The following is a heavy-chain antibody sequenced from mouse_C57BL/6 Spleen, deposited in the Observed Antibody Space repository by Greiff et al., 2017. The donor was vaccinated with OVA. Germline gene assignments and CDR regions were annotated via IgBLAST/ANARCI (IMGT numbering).Heavy chain of an antibody. J-gene: IGHJ4*01. D-gene: IGHD1-1*01. CDR3: ARSGYYGSSYLYYAMDY. V-gene: IGHV1-64*01. CDR2: IHPNSGST. Sequence: QVHVKQPGAELVKPGASVKLSCKASGYTFTSYWMHWVKQRPGQGLEWIGMIHPNSGSTNYNEKFKSKATLTVDKSSSTAYMQLSSLTSEDSAVYYCARSGYYGSSYLYYAMDYWGQGTSVTVSS. CDR1: GYTFTSYW.